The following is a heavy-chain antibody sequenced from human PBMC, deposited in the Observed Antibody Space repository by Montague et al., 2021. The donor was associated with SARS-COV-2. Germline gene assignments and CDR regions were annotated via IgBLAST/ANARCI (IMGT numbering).Heavy chain of an antibody. Sequence: SETLSLTCTVSGGSISSYYWSWIRQPPGKGLEWIGYIYYSGSTNYNPSLKSRVTISVDTSKNQFSLKLSSVTAADTAVYYCARGRRRLVFDYWGQGTLVTVSS. D-gene: IGHD6-19*01. CDR3: ARGRRRLVFDY. CDR1: GGSISSYY. CDR2: IYYSGST. V-gene: IGHV4-59*01. J-gene: IGHJ4*02.